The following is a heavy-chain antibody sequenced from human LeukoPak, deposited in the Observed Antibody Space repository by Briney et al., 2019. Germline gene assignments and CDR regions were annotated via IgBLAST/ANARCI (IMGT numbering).Heavy chain of an antibody. CDR2: INPNSGGT. V-gene: IGHV1-2*02. D-gene: IGHD2-2*03. J-gene: IGHJ3*02. CDR1: GYTFTSYD. CDR3: AREGLSVERPSLDIVVVPAAKTDAFDI. Sequence: GASVKVSCKASGYTFTSYDINWVRQATGQGLEWMGWINPNSGGTNYAQKFQGRVTMTRDTSISTAYMELSRLRSDDTAVYYCAREGLSVERPSLDIVVVPAAKTDAFDIWGQGTMVTVSS.